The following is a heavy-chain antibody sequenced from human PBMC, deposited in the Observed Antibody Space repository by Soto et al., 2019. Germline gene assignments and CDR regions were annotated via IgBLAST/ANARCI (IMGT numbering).Heavy chain of an antibody. J-gene: IGHJ4*02. CDR1: GYTFTSYG. D-gene: IGHD3-16*01. V-gene: IGHV1-18*01. Sequence: ASVEVSCKASGYTFTSYGISWGRQAPGQGLEWMGWISAYNGNTNYAQKLQGRVTMTTDTSTSTAYMELRSLRSEDTAVYYCARDLFGHPPVAAAADRGQGTLVTVS. CDR2: ISAYNGNT. CDR3: ARDLFGHPPVAAAAD.